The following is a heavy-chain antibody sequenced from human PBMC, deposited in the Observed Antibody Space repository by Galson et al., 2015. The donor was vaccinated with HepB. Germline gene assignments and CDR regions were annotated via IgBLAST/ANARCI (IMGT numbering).Heavy chain of an antibody. CDR2: ISYDGSNK. CDR3: AKGEGLSSGWYWVAFHIDY. J-gene: IGHJ4*02. V-gene: IGHV3-30*18. CDR1: GFTFSSYG. Sequence: SLRLSCAASGFTFSSYGMHWVRPAPGKGLEWVAVISYDGSNKYYADSVKGRFTISRDNSKNTLYLQMNSLRAEDTAVYYCAKGEGLSSGWYWVAFHIDYWGQGTLVTVSS. D-gene: IGHD6-19*01.